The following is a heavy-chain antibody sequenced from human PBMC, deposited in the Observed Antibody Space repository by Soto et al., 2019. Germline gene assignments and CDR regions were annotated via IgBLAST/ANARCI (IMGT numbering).Heavy chain of an antibody. D-gene: IGHD4-17*01. Sequence: QVQLVQSGAEVKKPGASVKVSCKASGYTFTSYAMHWVRQAPGQRLEWMGWINAGNGNTKYSQKFQGRVTITRDTSASTAYMELSSRRSEDTAVYYCARDPTGDNCFDPWGQGTLVTVSS. CDR3: ARDPTGDNCFDP. CDR1: GYTFTSYA. J-gene: IGHJ5*02. CDR2: INAGNGNT. V-gene: IGHV1-3*01.